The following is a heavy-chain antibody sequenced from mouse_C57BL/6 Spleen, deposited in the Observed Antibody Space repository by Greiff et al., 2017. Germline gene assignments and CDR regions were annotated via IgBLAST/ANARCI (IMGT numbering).Heavy chain of an antibody. CDR3: ARHYYGSSYEAIDY. V-gene: IGHV5-9*01. CDR2: ISGGGGNT. D-gene: IGHD1-1*01. Sequence: EVKLMESGGGLVKPGGSLKLSCAASGFTFSSYTMSWVRQTPEKRLEWVATISGGGGNTYYPDSVKGRFTISRDNAKNTLYLQMSSLRSGDTALYYCARHYYGSSYEAIDYWGQGTSVTVSS. CDR1: GFTFSSYT. J-gene: IGHJ4*01.